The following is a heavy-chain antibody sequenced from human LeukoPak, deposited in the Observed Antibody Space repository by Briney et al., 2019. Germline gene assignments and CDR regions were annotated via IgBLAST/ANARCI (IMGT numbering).Heavy chain of an antibody. CDR2: IFAGDSNT. CDR3: VGYPPNYYAMDV. V-gene: IGHV5-51*01. J-gene: IGHJ6*02. CDR1: GYSFSSYW. Sequence: GESLKISCKGSGYSFSSYWIGWVRQMPGKGLEWMGIIFAGDSNTRYNPSFQGQVTISVDKSISTAYLQWSSLEASDTALYYCVGYPPNYYAMDVWGQGTTVTVSS. D-gene: IGHD6-13*01.